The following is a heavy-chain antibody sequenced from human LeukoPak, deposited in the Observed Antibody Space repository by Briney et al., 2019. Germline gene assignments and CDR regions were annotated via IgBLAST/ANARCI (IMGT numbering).Heavy chain of an antibody. CDR3: ARRPEYLPRYCTNGVCYSYYFDY. CDR2: IKQDGSEK. J-gene: IGHJ4*02. CDR1: GIIFSHYA. D-gene: IGHD2-8*01. V-gene: IGHV3-7*01. Sequence: PGGSLRLSCEASGIIFSHYAMSWVRQAPGKGLEWVANIKQDGSEKYYVDSVKGRFTISRDNAKNSLYLQMNSLRAEDTAVYYCARRPEYLPRYCTNGVCYSYYFDYWGQGTLVTVSS.